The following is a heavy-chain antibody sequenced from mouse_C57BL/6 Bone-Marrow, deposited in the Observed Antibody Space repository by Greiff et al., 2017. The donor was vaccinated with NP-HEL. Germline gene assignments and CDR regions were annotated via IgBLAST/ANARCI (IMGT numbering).Heavy chain of an antibody. CDR1: GFTFSSYG. Sequence: EVMLVESGGDLVKPGGSLKLSCAASGFTFSSYGMSWVRQTPDKRLEWVATISSGGSYTYYPDSVKGRFTISRDNAKNTLYLQMSSLKSEDTAMYYCARVPRDPSYAMDYWGQGTSVTVSS. CDR2: ISSGGSYT. J-gene: IGHJ4*01. D-gene: IGHD5-1*01. V-gene: IGHV5-6*01. CDR3: ARVPRDPSYAMDY.